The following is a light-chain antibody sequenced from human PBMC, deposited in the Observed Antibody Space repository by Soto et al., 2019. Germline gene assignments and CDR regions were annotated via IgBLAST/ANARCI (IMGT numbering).Light chain of an antibody. Sequence: EIVLTQSPGTLSLSPGERATLSCRASQSVSSSYLAWYQQKPGQAPRLLIYSTSSRATGIPDRFSGGGSGTDFTLTISRLEPEDFAVYYCHQYDSYSWTFGQGTKVEI. J-gene: IGKJ1*01. CDR1: QSVSSSY. CDR3: HQYDSYSWT. CDR2: STS. V-gene: IGKV3-20*01.